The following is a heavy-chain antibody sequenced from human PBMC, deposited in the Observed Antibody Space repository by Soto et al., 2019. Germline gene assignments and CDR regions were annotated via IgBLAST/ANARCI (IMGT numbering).Heavy chain of an antibody. CDR2: ISNDGSDK. V-gene: IGHV3-30*18. Sequence: QVQLVESGGGLVQPGRSLRLSCAASGFTFNNYGMHWVRQAPGKGLEWVATISNDGSDKYYEDSVKGRLTISRDNSKNTVYLQMNSLRAEETAVYYCAKDQGIAASHGIDWGQGTMVTVSS. CDR1: GFTFNNYG. D-gene: IGHD6-13*01. CDR3: AKDQGIAASHGID. J-gene: IGHJ3*01.